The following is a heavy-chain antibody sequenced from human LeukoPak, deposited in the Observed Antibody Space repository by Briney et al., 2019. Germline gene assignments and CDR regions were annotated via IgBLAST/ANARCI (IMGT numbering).Heavy chain of an antibody. Sequence: GGSLRLSCAASGFTFSSYAMSWVRQAPGKGLEWVSAISGSGGSTYCADSVKGRFTISRDNSKNTLYLQMNSLRAEDTAVYYCARWGLRRLPRWYYFDYWGQGTLVTVSS. CDR2: ISGSGGST. CDR1: GFTFSSYA. V-gene: IGHV3-23*01. J-gene: IGHJ4*02. CDR3: ARWGLRRLPRWYYFDY. D-gene: IGHD4-17*01.